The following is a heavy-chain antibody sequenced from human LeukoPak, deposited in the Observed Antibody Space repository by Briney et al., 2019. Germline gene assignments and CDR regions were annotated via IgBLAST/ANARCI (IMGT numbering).Heavy chain of an antibody. V-gene: IGHV3-30-3*01. CDR1: GFTFSSYA. Sequence: GRSLRLSCAASGFTFSSYAMHWVRQAPGKGLEWVAVISYDGSNKYYADSVKGRFTISRDNSKNTLYLQMNSLRAVDTAVYYCARDANGYFDYWGQGTLVTVSS. CDR2: ISYDGSNK. J-gene: IGHJ4*02. CDR3: ARDANGYFDY. D-gene: IGHD2-8*01.